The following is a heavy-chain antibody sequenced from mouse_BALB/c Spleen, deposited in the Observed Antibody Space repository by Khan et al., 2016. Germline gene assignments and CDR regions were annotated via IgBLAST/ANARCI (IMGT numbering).Heavy chain of an antibody. J-gene: IGHJ2*01. CDR3: ASYSNGSSSIY. Sequence: EVQLQESGPDLVKPSQSLSLTCTVTGYSITSGYNWHWIRQFPGNKLEWMGYIYYSGDTNYNPSLKSRISITRDPSKNQFFLQLSSVTTEETATYYCASYSNGSSSIYWGQGTTLTVSS. CDR2: IYYSGDT. D-gene: IGHD1-1*01. CDR1: GYSITSGYN. V-gene: IGHV3-1*02.